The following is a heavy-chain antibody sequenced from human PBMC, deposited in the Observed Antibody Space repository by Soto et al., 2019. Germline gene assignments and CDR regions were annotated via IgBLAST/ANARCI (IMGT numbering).Heavy chain of an antibody. CDR3: AKRELDDK. CDR1: GFTFRSYG. Sequence: EVQLLESGGRFVQPGGSLRLSCAASGFTFRSYGMSWVRQAPGKGLEWISAISDNGGRTDYADSVKGRFTISRDNSKNTLFLPMHPPTAEDTAVYYCAKRELDDKWGQGTLVTVS. J-gene: IGHJ4*02. V-gene: IGHV3-23*01. CDR2: ISDNGGRT. D-gene: IGHD3-3*02.